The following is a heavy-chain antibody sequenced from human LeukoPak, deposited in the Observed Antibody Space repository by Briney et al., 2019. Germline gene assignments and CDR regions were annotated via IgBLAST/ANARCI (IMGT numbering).Heavy chain of an antibody. Sequence: GGSLRLSCAASGFTFSSYWMSWVRQAPGKGLERVANIKQDGSEKYYVDSVKGRFTISRDNAKNSLYLQMNSLRAEDTAVYYCARAVSSSSYYYYYMDVWGKGTTVTVSS. D-gene: IGHD6-6*01. CDR1: GFTFSSYW. V-gene: IGHV3-7*01. CDR2: IKQDGSEK. CDR3: ARAVSSSSYYYYYMDV. J-gene: IGHJ6*03.